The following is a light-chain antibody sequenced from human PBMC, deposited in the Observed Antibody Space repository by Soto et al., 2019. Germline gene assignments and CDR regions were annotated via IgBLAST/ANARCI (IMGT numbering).Light chain of an antibody. V-gene: IGKV3-20*01. CDR1: QHMSGDY. CDR2: GAS. Sequence: EFVLTQSPGTLSLSQGERANLSCRASQHMSGDYLAWYQQKPGQAPRLLIYGASNRATGIPDRFSGGGSGTDFTLTISRLETEDFAVYDCQLGDFGQGTKVE. J-gene: IGKJ1*01. CDR3: QLGD.